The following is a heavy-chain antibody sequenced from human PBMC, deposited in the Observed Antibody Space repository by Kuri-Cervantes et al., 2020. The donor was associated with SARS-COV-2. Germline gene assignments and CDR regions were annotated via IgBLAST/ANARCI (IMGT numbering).Heavy chain of an antibody. D-gene: IGHD6-13*01. CDR2: IDPSDSYT. J-gene: IGHJ6*02. CDR3: ARSMRYSSSWYYYYYGMDV. Sequence: KVSCKGSGYSFTSYWISWVRQMPGKGLEWMGRIDPSDSYTNYSPSFQGHVTISADKSISTAYLQWSSLKASDTAMYYCARSMRYSSSWYYYYYGMDVWGQGTMVTVSS. V-gene: IGHV5-10-1*01. CDR1: GYSFTSYW.